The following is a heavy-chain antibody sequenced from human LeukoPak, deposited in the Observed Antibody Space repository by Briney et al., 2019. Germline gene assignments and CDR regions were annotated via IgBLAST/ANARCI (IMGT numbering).Heavy chain of an antibody. CDR1: GFTFSSYW. V-gene: IGHV3-7*03. CDR3: AKDRLLNCRGDCYIFDY. J-gene: IGHJ4*02. D-gene: IGHD2-21*02. Sequence: GESLRLSCAASGFTFSSYWMSWVRQAPGKGLEWVANIKQDGSEKYYVDSVKGRFSISRDNSKNTLYLQVNGLRTEDTAVYYCAKDRLLNCRGDCYIFDYWGQGTVVTVSS. CDR2: IKQDGSEK.